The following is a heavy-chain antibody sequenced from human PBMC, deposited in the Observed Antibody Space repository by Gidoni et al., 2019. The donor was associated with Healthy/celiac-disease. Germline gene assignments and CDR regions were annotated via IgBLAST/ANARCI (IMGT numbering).Heavy chain of an antibody. D-gene: IGHD6-19*01. CDR1: GFTFSSYA. V-gene: IGHV3-23*01. J-gene: IGHJ4*02. CDR2: ISGSGGST. CDR3: AKDSLIAVAGPGLSYFDY. Sequence: EVQLLESGGGLVQPGGSLRLSCAASGFTFSSYAMSWVRQAPGKGLEWVSAISGSGGSTYYADSVKGRFTISRDNSKNTLYLQMNSLRAEDTAVYYCAKDSLIAVAGPGLSYFDYWGQGTLVTVSS.